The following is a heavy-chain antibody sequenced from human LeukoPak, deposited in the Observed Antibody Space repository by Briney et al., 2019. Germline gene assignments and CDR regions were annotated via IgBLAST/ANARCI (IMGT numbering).Heavy chain of an antibody. CDR3: AVSYASGSYSPSDY. CDR1: GFTFSSYS. D-gene: IGHD3-10*01. V-gene: IGHV3-21*01. Sequence: GGSLRLSCAASGFTFSSYSMKWVRQAPGKGLEWVSSISSSISYIYNVDSVKGRFTISRDNAKNSLYLQMNSLRAEDTAVYYCAVSYASGSYSPSDYWGQGTLVTVSS. J-gene: IGHJ4*02. CDR2: ISSSISYI.